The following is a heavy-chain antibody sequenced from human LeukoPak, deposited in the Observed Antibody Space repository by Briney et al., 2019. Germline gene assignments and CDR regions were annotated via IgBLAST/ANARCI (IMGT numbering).Heavy chain of an antibody. V-gene: IGHV4-34*01. CDR3: ARGDSSSWYWFDP. CDR2: INHSGST. Sequence: SETLSLTCAVYGGSFSGYYWSWIRQPPGKGLEWIGEINHSGSTNYNPSLKSRVTISVDTSKNQFSLKLSSATAADTAVYYCARGDSSSWYWFDPWGQGTLVTVSS. D-gene: IGHD6-13*01. J-gene: IGHJ5*02. CDR1: GGSFSGYY.